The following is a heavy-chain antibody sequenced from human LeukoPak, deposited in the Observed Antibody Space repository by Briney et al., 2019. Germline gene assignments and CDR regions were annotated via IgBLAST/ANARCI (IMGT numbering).Heavy chain of an antibody. CDR3: ARCYYDSSGYLLHRLFDY. CDR1: GFTFSSYR. J-gene: IGHJ4*02. D-gene: IGHD3-22*01. CDR2: ISSSSSYI. V-gene: IGHV3-21*01. Sequence: GGSLRLSCAASGFTFSSYRMNWVRQAPGKGLEWVSSISSSSSYIYYADSVKGRFTISRDNAKNSLYLQMNSLRAEDTAVYYCARCYYDSSGYLLHRLFDYWGRGTLVTVSS.